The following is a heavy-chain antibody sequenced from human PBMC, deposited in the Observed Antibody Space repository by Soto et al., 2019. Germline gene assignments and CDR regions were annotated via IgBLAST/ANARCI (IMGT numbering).Heavy chain of an antibody. CDR2: IYYSGST. Sequence: KTSETLSLTCTVSGGCISSYYWSWIRQPPGKGLEWIGYIYYSGSTNYNPSLKSRVTISVDTSKNQFSLKLSSVTAADTAVYYCARLYCSGGSCYPYYFDYWGQGTLVTVSS. CDR1: GGCISSYY. V-gene: IGHV4-59*01. CDR3: ARLYCSGGSCYPYYFDY. J-gene: IGHJ4*02. D-gene: IGHD2-15*01.